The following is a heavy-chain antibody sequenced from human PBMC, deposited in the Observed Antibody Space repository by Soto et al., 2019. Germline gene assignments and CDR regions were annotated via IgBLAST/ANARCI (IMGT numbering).Heavy chain of an antibody. CDR2: IKQDGSEK. J-gene: IGHJ2*01. CDR1: GFTFSYYW. V-gene: IGHV3-7*01. CDR3: ARVANRYFDL. Sequence: EVQLVESGGGLVQPGGSLRLSCAASGFTFSYYWMSWVRQAPGKGLEWVANIKQDGSEKYYVDSVKGRFTISRDNANNSLYLQLNSIRVEDTAIYYCARVANRYFDLWGRGTLVTVSS.